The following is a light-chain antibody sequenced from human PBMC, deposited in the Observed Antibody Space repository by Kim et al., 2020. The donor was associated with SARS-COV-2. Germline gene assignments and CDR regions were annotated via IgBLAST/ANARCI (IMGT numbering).Light chain of an antibody. CDR1: KLGDKY. V-gene: IGLV3-1*01. CDR2: QDS. CDR3: QAWDSSTAQ. Sequence: VSPGQSASITCSGDKLGDKYACWYQQKPGQSPVLVIYQDSKRPSGIPERFSGSNSGNTATLTISGTQAMDEADYYCQAWDSSTAQFGGGTQLTVL. J-gene: IGLJ3*02.